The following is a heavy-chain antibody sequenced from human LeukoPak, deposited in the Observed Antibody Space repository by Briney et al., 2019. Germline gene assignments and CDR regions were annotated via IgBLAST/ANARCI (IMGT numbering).Heavy chain of an antibody. D-gene: IGHD6-13*01. Sequence: ASVKVPCKASGYTVTDFYLHWLRQAPGQWLEFMGWIHPHSGATFYAPAFEGRVSMTTDPSVNTAYLDVNRLTSNDTAVYYCAKGVARRSNFWYHRFDPWGQGTLVTVSS. CDR2: IHPHSGAT. V-gene: IGHV1-2*02. J-gene: IGHJ5*02. CDR3: AKGVARRSNFWYHRFDP. CDR1: GYTVTDFY.